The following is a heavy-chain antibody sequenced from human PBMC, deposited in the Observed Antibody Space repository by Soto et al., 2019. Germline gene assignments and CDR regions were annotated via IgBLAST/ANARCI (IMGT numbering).Heavy chain of an antibody. CDR3: GSHERAYCSLAIKY. CDR2: IYYNGNT. J-gene: IGHJ4*02. V-gene: IGHV4-39*01. D-gene: IGHD2-21*01. CDR1: GGSLSSSSYY. Sequence: QLHLQESGPGLVKPSETLSLTCIVSGGSLSSSSYYWAWIRRPPGKGLEWIGTIYYNGNTYTTPASKTLVTVAVAASKNALSRKLGSVTATDTAVSSGGSHERAYCSLAIKYWGQGTLGTVSS.